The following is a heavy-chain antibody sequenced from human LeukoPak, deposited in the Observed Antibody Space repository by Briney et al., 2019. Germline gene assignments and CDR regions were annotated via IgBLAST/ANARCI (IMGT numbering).Heavy chain of an antibody. J-gene: IGHJ4*02. D-gene: IGHD2-8*01. CDR3: ASRFPDHCINGVCYERDY. CDR1: GYTFTSYG. CDR2: ISAYNGNT. V-gene: IGHV1-18*01. Sequence: ASVKVSCKASGYTFTSYGISWVRQAPGQGLEWMGWISAYNGNTNYAQKLQGRVTMTTDTSMSTAYMELRSLRSDDTAVYYCASRFPDHCINGVCYERDYWGQGTLVTVSS.